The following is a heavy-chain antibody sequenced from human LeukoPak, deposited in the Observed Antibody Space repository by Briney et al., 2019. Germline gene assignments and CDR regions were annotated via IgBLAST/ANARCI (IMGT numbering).Heavy chain of an antibody. Sequence: GGSLRLSCAASGFTFSDYEMHWIRQAPGKGLEWVSAISGSGGSTYYADSVKGRLTISRDNSKNTLYLQMNSLRAEDTAVYYCAKLTGYLDYWGQGTLVTVSS. CDR1: GFTFSDYE. V-gene: IGHV3-23*01. CDR2: ISGSGGST. CDR3: AKLTGYLDY. J-gene: IGHJ4*02. D-gene: IGHD3-9*01.